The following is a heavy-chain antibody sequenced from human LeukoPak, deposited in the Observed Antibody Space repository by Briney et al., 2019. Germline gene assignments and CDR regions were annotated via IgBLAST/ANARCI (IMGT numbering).Heavy chain of an antibody. V-gene: IGHV3-74*01. D-gene: IGHD3-16*01. Sequence: GGSLRLSCEVSGLSFSNYWMHWVRQAPGKGLLWVARTNLHGTAVDYADSVKGRFIISRDNAKNTLFLQMNSLRAEDTAVYYCASAYTYVRLGDHWGQGTLVTVSS. CDR3: ASAYTYVRLGDH. CDR2: TNLHGTAV. J-gene: IGHJ4*02. CDR1: GLSFSNYW.